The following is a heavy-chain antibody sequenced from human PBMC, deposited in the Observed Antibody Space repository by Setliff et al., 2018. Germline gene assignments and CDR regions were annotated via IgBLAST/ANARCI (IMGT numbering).Heavy chain of an antibody. Sequence: LSLTCTVSGASISANHYWGWIRQTPGKGLEWIGSISYGGNTYYDPSLKSRVTIFADTSRNQFSVQLSSVTAADTAVYYCAREPWQQLVVDYWGQGTLVTVSS. V-gene: IGHV4-39*07. D-gene: IGHD6-13*01. CDR3: AREPWQQLVVDY. J-gene: IGHJ4*02. CDR2: ISYGGNT. CDR1: GASISANHY.